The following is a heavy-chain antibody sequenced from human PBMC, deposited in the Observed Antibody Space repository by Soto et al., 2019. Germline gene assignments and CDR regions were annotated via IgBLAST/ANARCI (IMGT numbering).Heavy chain of an antibody. CDR2: VRNRGRSYTT. V-gene: IGHV3-72*01. CDR1: GFTFSDHY. CDR3: TSSWAAHRRFVF. J-gene: IGHJ4*02. Sequence: GGSLRLSCAASGFTFSDHYMDWVRQTPGKGLEWVGRVRNRGRSYTTEYAASVKGRFTISRDDSMNSLFLQMNSLKTDDTAVYYCTSSWAAHRRFVFWGQGILVSV. D-gene: IGHD2-15*01.